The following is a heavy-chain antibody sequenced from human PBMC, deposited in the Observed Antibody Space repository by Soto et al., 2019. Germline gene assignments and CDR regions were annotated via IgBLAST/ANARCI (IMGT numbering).Heavy chain of an antibody. CDR3: ARLIGNSWLDS. Sequence: QVQLQQSGPGLVKPSQTLSLTCAISGDSVSTNSATWDWIRQSPSRGLECLGRTYYRSTWSCDYAVSVNGRITINPDTSNNQLSMHLNSVTPDDTAVYYCARLIGNSWLDSWGQGTLVTVSS. J-gene: IGHJ5*01. D-gene: IGHD2-8*01. CDR2: TYYRSTWSC. V-gene: IGHV6-1*01. CDR1: GDSVSTNSAT.